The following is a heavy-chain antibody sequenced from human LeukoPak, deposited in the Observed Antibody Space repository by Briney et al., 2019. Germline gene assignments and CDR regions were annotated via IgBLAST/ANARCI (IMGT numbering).Heavy chain of an antibody. V-gene: IGHV3-33*01. CDR1: GFTFSSYG. D-gene: IGHD6-13*01. J-gene: IGHJ6*03. Sequence: PGGSLRLSCAASGFTFSSYGMHWVRQAPGKGLEWVAVIWYDGSNKYYADSVKGRFTISRDNSKNTLYLQMNSLRAEDTAVYYCARRFKRLGIVAAGSYLDVWGKGTTVTVSS. CDR3: ARRFKRLGIVAAGSYLDV. CDR2: IWYDGSNK.